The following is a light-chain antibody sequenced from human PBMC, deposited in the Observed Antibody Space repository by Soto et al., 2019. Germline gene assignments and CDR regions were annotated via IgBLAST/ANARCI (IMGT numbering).Light chain of an antibody. CDR1: QSISNY. V-gene: IGKV1-39*01. CDR3: QQSYSTPT. J-gene: IGKJ1*01. CDR2: AAS. Sequence: DIQMTQSPSSLSASVGDRVTITCRASQSISNYLNWYQQKPGKAPKLLIYAASSLQSGVPSRFSGSGSGTDFTLSSSSLQPEDFATYYCQQSYSTPTFGQGTKVEIK.